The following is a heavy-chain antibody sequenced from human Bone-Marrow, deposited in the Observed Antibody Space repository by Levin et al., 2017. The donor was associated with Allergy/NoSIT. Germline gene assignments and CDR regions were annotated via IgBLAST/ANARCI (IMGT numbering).Heavy chain of an antibody. CDR2: ISGGGAST. D-gene: IGHD6-13*01. J-gene: IGHJ5*02. CDR1: GFTFSSYA. Sequence: GESLKISCTASGFTFSSYAMSWVRQAPGKGLEWVSTISGGGASTYYADSVKGRSTISRDNSKSTLYLQMNSLRAEDTAIYYCARDRGTSWQNWFDPWGQGTLVTVSS. CDR3: ARDRGTSWQNWFDP. V-gene: IGHV3-23*01.